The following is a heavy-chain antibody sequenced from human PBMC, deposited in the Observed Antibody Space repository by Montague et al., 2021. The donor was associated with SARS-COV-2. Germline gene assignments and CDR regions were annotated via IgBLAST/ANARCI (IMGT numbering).Heavy chain of an antibody. Sequence: SETLSLTCTVSGGSISSYYWSWTRQPPGKGLEWIGYIYYSGSTNYNPSLKSRVTISVDTSKNQFSLKLSSVTAADTAVYYCAREGMGYGYAGPYSYYGMDVWGQGTTVTVSS. J-gene: IGHJ6*02. CDR1: GGSISSYY. D-gene: IGHD5-18*01. V-gene: IGHV4-59*01. CDR2: IYYSGST. CDR3: AREGMGYGYAGPYSYYGMDV.